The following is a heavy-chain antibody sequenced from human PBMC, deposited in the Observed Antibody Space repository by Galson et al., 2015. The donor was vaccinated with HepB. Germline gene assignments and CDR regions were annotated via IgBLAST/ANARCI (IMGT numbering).Heavy chain of an antibody. Sequence: ETLSLTCTVSGGSISSYYWSWIRQPAGKGLEWIGRIYTSGSTNYNPSLKSRVTMSVDTSKNQFSLKLSSVTAADTAVYYCARDQGRAVAGWVSNWFDPWGQGTLVTVSS. CDR3: ARDQGRAVAGWVSNWFDP. CDR2: IYTSGST. D-gene: IGHD6-19*01. V-gene: IGHV4-4*07. J-gene: IGHJ5*02. CDR1: GGSISSYY.